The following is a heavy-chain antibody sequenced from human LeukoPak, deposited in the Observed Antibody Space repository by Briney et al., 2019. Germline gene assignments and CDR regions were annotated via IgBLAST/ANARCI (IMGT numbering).Heavy chain of an antibody. Sequence: GGSLRLSCAASGFTFSSYSMNWVRQAPGKGLEWVSYISSSSTIYYADSVKGRFTISRDNAKNSLYLQMNSLRDEDTAVYYCARDRESTYYYDSSGYYGMDVWGQGTTVTVSS. V-gene: IGHV3-48*02. J-gene: IGHJ6*02. CDR1: GFTFSSYS. D-gene: IGHD3-22*01. CDR2: ISSSSTI. CDR3: ARDRESTYYYDSSGYYGMDV.